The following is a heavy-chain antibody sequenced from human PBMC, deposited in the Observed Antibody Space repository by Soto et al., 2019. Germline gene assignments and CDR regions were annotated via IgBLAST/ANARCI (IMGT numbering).Heavy chain of an antibody. Sequence: QVQLVQSGAEVKKPGASVKVSCKASGGTFSSYAISWLRQAPGQGLEWMGGIIPIFGTANYAQKFQGRVTSTADESTNTAYREMSSLRSEDTGVYYCARDFQYDSSRYYYFHCWGQATTVTVSS. V-gene: IGHV1-69*01. CDR1: GGTFSSYA. CDR2: IIPIFGTA. D-gene: IGHD3-22*01. J-gene: IGHJ4*02. CDR3: ARDFQYDSSRYYYFHC.